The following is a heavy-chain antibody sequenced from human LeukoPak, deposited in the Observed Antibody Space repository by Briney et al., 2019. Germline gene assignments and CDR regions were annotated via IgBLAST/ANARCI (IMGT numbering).Heavy chain of an antibody. CDR2: LSHSATAT. D-gene: IGHD2-15*01. CDR3: ARGRYCSADICSGGDAFDI. J-gene: IGHJ3*02. Sequence: GGSLRLSCAASGFTFTSYAMSWVRQAPGKGLEWVSALSHSATATYYADSVKGRFTISRDNSKNTLYLQMYSLRAEDTAVYYCARGRYCSADICSGGDAFDIWGQGTMVSVSS. V-gene: IGHV3-23*01. CDR1: GFTFTSYA.